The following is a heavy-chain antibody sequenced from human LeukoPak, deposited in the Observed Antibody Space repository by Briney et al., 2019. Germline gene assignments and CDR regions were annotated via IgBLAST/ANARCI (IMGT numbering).Heavy chain of an antibody. Sequence: GGSLRLSCAASGFTFSSYAMHWVRQAPGKGLEWVAVISYDGSNKYYADSVKGRFTISRDNSKNTLYLQMNSLRAEDTAVYYCARDTMYFSGWLSIAARPRARWFDPWGKGTLVTVSS. CDR1: GFTFSSYA. CDR2: ISYDGSNK. J-gene: IGHJ5*02. D-gene: IGHD6-6*01. V-gene: IGHV3-30*04. CDR3: ARDTMYFSGWLSIAARPRARWFDP.